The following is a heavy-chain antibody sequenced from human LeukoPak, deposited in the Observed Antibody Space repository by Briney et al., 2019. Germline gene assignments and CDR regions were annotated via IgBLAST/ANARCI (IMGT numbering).Heavy chain of an antibody. V-gene: IGHV1-69-2*01. Sequence: ATVKISCKVSGYTFTDYYMHWVQQAPGKGLEWMGLVDPEDGETIYAEKFQGRVTITADTSTDTAYMELSSLRSEDTAVYYCAREGRYCSGGSCYESYFDYWGQGTLVTVSS. CDR1: GYTFTDYY. CDR2: VDPEDGET. CDR3: AREGRYCSGGSCYESYFDY. J-gene: IGHJ4*02. D-gene: IGHD2-15*01.